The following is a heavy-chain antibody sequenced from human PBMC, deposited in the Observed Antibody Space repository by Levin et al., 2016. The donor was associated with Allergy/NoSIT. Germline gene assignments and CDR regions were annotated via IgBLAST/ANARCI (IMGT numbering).Heavy chain of an antibody. J-gene: IGHJ6*02. V-gene: IGHV3-30*18. CDR1: GFTFRSHG. CDR3: TKDHFGDLGNSGLDV. Sequence: GGSLRLSCAASGFTFRSHGMHWVRQAPGKGLEWVAVMSYSGNDEYYADSVKGRFTISRDRSRKTVYLHMKSLRVDDTAVYYCTKDHFGDLGNSGLDVWGQGTTVTVS. CDR2: MSYSGNDE. D-gene: IGHD3-16*01.